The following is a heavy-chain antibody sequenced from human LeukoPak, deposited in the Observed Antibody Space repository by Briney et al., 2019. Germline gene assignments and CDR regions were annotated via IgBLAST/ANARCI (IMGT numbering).Heavy chain of an antibody. CDR1: GYTFTSYD. CDR3: ARRIGSYYYYGMDV. CDR2: MNPNSGNT. Sequence: ASVKVSCKASGYTFTSYDINWVRQATGQGLEWMGWMNPNSGNTGYAQKFQGRVTMTRNTSISTAYMELSSLRSEDTAVYYCARRIGSYYYYGMDVWGQGTTVTVSS. D-gene: IGHD1-1*01. V-gene: IGHV1-8*01. J-gene: IGHJ6*02.